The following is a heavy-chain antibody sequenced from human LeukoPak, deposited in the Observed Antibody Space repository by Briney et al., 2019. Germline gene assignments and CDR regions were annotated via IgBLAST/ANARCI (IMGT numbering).Heavy chain of an antibody. CDR2: IRSKPNNYAT. D-gene: IGHD6-19*01. CDR1: GFTFTASA. V-gene: IGHV3-73*01. CDR3: SRHDPRSVSDFDY. Sequence: GGSLKLSCAASGFTFTASAIHWIRQASGRGLEWVGRIRSKPNNYATGYSASVKGGFTISRDDSKNTAYLQMNSLRTEDTAVYYCSRHDPRSVSDFDYWGQGTLVTVSS. J-gene: IGHJ4*02.